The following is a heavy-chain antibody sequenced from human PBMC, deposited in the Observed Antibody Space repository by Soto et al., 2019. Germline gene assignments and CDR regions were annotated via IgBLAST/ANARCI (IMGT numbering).Heavy chain of an antibody. J-gene: IGHJ4*02. CDR2: ISYDGIYK. Sequence: GGTLRLACAVSGFTFSSYGIYWVRLAPGKGLEWVAVISYDGIYKYYADSVQGRFTTSRDNSKNTLYLQMNSLRAEDPAVYYCLRMGNSGCSYYCDYWGQGPLVTV. D-gene: IGHD6-19*01. V-gene: IGHV3-33*05. CDR1: GFTFSSYG. CDR3: LRMGNSGCSYYCDY.